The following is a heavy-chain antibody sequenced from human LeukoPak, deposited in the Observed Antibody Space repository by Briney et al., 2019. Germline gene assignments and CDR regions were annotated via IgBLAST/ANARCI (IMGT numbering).Heavy chain of an antibody. CDR3: ARGGDYGVDV. CDR2: IYSSGST. Sequence: SWVRQAPGKGLEWIGYIYSSGSTYYNPSLKSRVTISVDTSKTQFSLNLTSVTAADTAVYYCARGGDYGVDVWGQGTTVTVSS. V-gene: IGHV4-31*02. D-gene: IGHD3-16*01. J-gene: IGHJ6*02.